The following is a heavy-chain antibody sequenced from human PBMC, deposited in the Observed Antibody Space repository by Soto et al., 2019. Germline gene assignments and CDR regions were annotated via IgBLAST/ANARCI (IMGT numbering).Heavy chain of an antibody. CDR3: ARQIYDSDTGPNFQYYFDS. CDR1: GYRFSTFW. J-gene: IGHJ4*02. V-gene: IGHV5-51*01. Sequence: AGESLKISCKGSGYRFSTFWIGWVRQMPGKGLEWVAIIYPDQSRAMYSPAFQGQVTISATKSITTVFLQWSSLRASDTAMYYCARQIYDSDTGPNFQYYFDSWGQGTPVTVSS. CDR2: IYPDQSRA. D-gene: IGHD3-22*01.